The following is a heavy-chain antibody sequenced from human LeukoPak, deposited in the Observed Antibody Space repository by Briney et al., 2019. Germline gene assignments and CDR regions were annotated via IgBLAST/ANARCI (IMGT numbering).Heavy chain of an antibody. CDR3: ARSGTYCSSTSCYMDYYYMDV. Sequence: GGSLRLSCAASGFTFSSYWMSWVRQAPGKGLEWVANIKQDGSGKYYVDSVKGRFTISRDNAKNSLYLQMNSLRAEDTAVYYCARSGTYCSSTSCYMDYYYMDVWGKGTTVTVSS. CDR1: GFTFSSYW. V-gene: IGHV3-7*01. J-gene: IGHJ6*03. CDR2: IKQDGSGK. D-gene: IGHD2-2*02.